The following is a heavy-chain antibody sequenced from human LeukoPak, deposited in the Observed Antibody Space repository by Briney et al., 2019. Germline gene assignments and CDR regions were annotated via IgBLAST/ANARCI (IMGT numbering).Heavy chain of an antibody. CDR1: GYTFTGYY. CDR3: ARDLLLWFGELGRRDWFDP. Sequence: GASVKVSCKASGYTFTGYYMHWVRQAPGQGLEWMGWINPNSGGTNYAQKFQGRVTMTRDTSISTAYMELSRLRSDDTAVYYCARDLLLWFGELGRRDWFDPWGQGTLVTVSS. V-gene: IGHV1-2*02. D-gene: IGHD3-10*01. J-gene: IGHJ5*02. CDR2: INPNSGGT.